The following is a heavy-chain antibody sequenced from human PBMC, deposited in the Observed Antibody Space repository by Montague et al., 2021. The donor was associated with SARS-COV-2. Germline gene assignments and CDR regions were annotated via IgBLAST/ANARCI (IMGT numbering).Heavy chain of an antibody. CDR1: GASISSDY. CDR3: AGHYDHSSRVDS. V-gene: IGHV4-59*08. D-gene: IGHD3-16*01. J-gene: IGHJ5*01. CDR2: VYYRGNT. Sequence: SETLSLTCTVSGASISSDYWTWIWQPPGKGLELIGFVYYRGNTYYNPSLTGRVTISVYTSTNHFSLTLSAVTAADTAIYYCAGHYDHSSRVDSWGQGTLATVSS.